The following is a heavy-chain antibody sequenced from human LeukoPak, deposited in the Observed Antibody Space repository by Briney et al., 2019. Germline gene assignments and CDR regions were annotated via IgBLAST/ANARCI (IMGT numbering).Heavy chain of an antibody. D-gene: IGHD1-26*01. CDR2: INPNSGGT. J-gene: IGHJ5*02. CDR3: AIEGSKGNWFDP. Sequence: ASVKVSCKASGYTFTGYYMHWVRQAPGQGLEWMGWINPNSGGTNYAEKFQGRVTMTRDTSISTAYMEPSRLRSDDTAVYYCAIEGSKGNWFDPWGQGTLVTVSS. CDR1: GYTFTGYY. V-gene: IGHV1-2*02.